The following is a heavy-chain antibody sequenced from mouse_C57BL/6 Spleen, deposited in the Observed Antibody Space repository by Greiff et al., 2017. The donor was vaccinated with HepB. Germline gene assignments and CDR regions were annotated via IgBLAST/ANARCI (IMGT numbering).Heavy chain of an antibody. CDR1: GYAFSSSW. V-gene: IGHV1-82*01. D-gene: IGHD1-1*01. CDR2: IYPGDGDT. J-gene: IGHJ2*01. Sequence: VQLQQSGPELVKPGASVKISCKASGYAFSSSWMNWVKQRPGKGLEWIGRIYPGDGDTNYNGKFKGKATLTADKYSSTAYMQLSSLTSEDSAVYFCAREKNYYGSSAFDYWGQGTTLTVSS. CDR3: AREKNYYGSSAFDY.